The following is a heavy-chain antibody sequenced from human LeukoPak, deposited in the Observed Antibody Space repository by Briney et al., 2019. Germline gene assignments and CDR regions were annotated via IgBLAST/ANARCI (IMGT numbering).Heavy chain of an antibody. D-gene: IGHD6-19*01. J-gene: IGHJ4*02. CDR3: AKETYSSGWYPYFDY. V-gene: IGHV3-23*01. Sequence: PGGSLRLSCTASGFMFNNYAMSWVRQAPGKGLEWVSAISGSSDDTYYADSVKGRFTISRDNSKNTLYLQMNSLRAEDTAVYYCAKETYSSGWYPYFDYWGQGTLVTVSS. CDR1: GFMFNNYA. CDR2: ISGSSDDT.